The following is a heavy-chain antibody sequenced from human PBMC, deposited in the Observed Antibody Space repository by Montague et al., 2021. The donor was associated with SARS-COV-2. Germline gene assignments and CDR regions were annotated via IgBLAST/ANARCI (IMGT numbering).Heavy chain of an antibody. CDR1: GDSITADNW. J-gene: IGHJ3*02. D-gene: IGHD3-22*01. Sequence: SETLSLTCVVSGDSITADNWWTWVRLPPGNCLEWVGGIYHTGSTYYNPSLKSRVTISVDTSKNQFSLKLSSVTAADTAVYYCARFPTSYCYDSKAAPATPDAFDIWGQGAMVTVSS. V-gene: IGHV4-4*02. CDR3: ARFPTSYCYDSKAAPATPDAFDI. CDR2: IYHTGST.